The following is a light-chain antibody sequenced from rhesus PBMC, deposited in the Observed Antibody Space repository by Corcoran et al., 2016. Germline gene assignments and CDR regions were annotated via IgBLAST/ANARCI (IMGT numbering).Light chain of an antibody. J-gene: IGKJ2*01. V-gene: IGKV1-25*01. CDR1: QGITND. CDR2: EAS. Sequence: DIQMTQSPSSLSASVGDRVTITCRASQGITNDLAWYQHKPGETPKRLIYEASRLQSGIPSRFRGSGSGTDFTLTIRSLQSKDFATYYCQHYYSTPYSFGQGTKVEIK. CDR3: QHYYSTPYS.